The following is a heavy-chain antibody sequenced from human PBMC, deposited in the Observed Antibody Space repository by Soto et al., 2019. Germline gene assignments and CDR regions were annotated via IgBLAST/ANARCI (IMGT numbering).Heavy chain of an antibody. J-gene: IGHJ4*02. V-gene: IGHV3-48*02. CDR3: ARELDLRY. CDR2: ISSSSSNTI. Sequence: GGSLRLSCAASGFTFSSYSMNWVRQAPGKGLEWVSYISSSSSNTIYYADSVKGRFTISRDNAKNSLYLQMNSLRDEDTAVYYCARELDLRYWGQGTLVTVSS. D-gene: IGHD1-1*01. CDR1: GFTFSSYS.